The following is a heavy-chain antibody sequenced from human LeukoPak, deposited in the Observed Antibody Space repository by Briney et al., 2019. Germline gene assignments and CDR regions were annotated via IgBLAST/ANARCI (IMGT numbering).Heavy chain of an antibody. CDR3: ARPRGYDTRDFDY. V-gene: IGHV3-74*03. J-gene: IGHJ4*02. CDR1: GFTFSGYW. D-gene: IGHD3-22*01. CDR2: INAGGSTT. Sequence: GGSLRLSCAASGFTFSGYWMHWVRQAPGKGLAWVSHINAGGSTTMYADSVKGRFTISRDNAKNTLYLQMNGLRAEDTAVYYCARPRGYDTRDFDYWGQGALVTVSS.